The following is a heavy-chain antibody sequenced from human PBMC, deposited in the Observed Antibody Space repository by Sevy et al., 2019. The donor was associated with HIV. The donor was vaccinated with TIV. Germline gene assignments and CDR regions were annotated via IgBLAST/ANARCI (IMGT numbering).Heavy chain of an antibody. CDR3: ARGGYCSSTSCRYYYYYGMDV. Sequence: ASVKVSCKASGYTFTGYYMHWVRQAPGQGLEWMGWINPNSGGTNYAQKLQGGVTMTRDTSISTAYMELSRLRSDDTAVYYCARGGYCSSTSCRYYYYYGMDVWGQGTTVTVSS. CDR2: INPNSGGT. CDR1: GYTFTGYY. D-gene: IGHD2-2*01. V-gene: IGHV1-2*02. J-gene: IGHJ6*02.